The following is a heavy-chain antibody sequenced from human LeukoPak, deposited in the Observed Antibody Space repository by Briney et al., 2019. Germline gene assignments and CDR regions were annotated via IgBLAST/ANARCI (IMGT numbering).Heavy chain of an antibody. CDR1: GGSISSYY. V-gene: IGHV4-59*08. Sequence: SETLSLTCTVSGGSISSYYWSWIRPPPGKGVEWSGYIYFSGSTNYNPSLKSRVTISVDTSKNQFSLKLSSVTAADTAVYYCARHAVAGTLGVDYWGQGTLVTVSS. D-gene: IGHD6-19*01. J-gene: IGHJ4*02. CDR3: ARHAVAGTLGVDY. CDR2: IYFSGST.